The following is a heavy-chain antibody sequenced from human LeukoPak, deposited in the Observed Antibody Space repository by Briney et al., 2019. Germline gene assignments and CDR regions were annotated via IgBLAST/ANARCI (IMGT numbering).Heavy chain of an antibody. V-gene: IGHV3-48*02. J-gene: IGHJ4*02. CDR1: AFTFSGYS. D-gene: IGHD3-10*01. Sequence: GGSLRLSCAASAFTFSGYSMTWVRQAPGKGLEWVSYISSSSSIMSYVDSVKGRFTISRDNAKNSLYLQMNSLRDEDTAVYYCVRESRFHFDYWGQGTLVTVSS. CDR2: ISSSSSIM. CDR3: VRESRFHFDY.